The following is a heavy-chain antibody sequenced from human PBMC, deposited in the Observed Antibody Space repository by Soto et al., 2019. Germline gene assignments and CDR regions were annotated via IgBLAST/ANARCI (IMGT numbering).Heavy chain of an antibody. Sequence: EVQLLESGGGLVQPGGSLRLSCAASGFTFSSYAMSWVRQAPGKGLEWVSAISGSGGSTYYADSVKGRFTISRDNSKNTLYLQMNSLRAEDMAVYYCAKGRNNWNYFWPVRHWGQGTLVTVSS. V-gene: IGHV3-23*01. D-gene: IGHD1-7*01. CDR1: GFTFSSYA. CDR2: ISGSGGST. CDR3: AKGRNNWNYFWPVRH. J-gene: IGHJ4*02.